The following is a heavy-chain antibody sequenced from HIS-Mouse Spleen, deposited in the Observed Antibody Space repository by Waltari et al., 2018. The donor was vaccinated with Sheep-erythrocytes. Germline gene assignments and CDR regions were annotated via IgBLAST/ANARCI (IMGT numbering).Heavy chain of an antibody. CDR1: GYSFTSYW. D-gene: IGHD4-17*01. V-gene: IGHV5-51*01. Sequence: EVQLVQFGAEVKKTGDSLKISCKGSGYSFTSYWIGWLRQMPGKGLEWIGIIYPGDSDTRYSPSFQGQVTISADKSISTAYLQWSSLKASDTAMYYCARDYGDYGGYFDYWGQGTLVTVSS. CDR3: ARDYGDYGGYFDY. J-gene: IGHJ4*02. CDR2: IYPGDSDT.